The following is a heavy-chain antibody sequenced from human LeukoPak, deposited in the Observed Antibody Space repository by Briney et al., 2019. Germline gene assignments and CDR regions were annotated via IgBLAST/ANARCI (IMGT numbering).Heavy chain of an antibody. Sequence: PGGSLRLSCAASGFTFSNYAMSWVRQAPGKGLEWVSAISGNGGYTPYADSVKGRFVISRDNSKNTLYLQMNSLRSDDTAVYYCAAELYSGTYGRCCSFAFWGQGTQVTVSS. CDR1: GFTFSNYA. CDR3: AAELYSGTYGRCCSFAF. V-gene: IGHV3-23*01. CDR2: ISGNGGYT. J-gene: IGHJ4*02. D-gene: IGHD1-26*01.